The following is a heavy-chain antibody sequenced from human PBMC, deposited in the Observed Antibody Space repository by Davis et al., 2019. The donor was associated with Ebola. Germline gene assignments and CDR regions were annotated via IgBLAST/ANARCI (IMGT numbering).Heavy chain of an antibody. CDR2: ISSASAAL. D-gene: IGHD1-26*01. Sequence: PGGSLRLSCEASGFTFSTSGMNWVRLAPGKGLEWISYISSASAALNYSDSVKGRFTISRDNAKNSLFLQMNSLRDEDTAVYYCARDKVGATTDAFDFWGQGTMVTVSS. CDR1: GFTFSTSG. J-gene: IGHJ3*01. V-gene: IGHV3-48*02. CDR3: ARDKVGATTDAFDF.